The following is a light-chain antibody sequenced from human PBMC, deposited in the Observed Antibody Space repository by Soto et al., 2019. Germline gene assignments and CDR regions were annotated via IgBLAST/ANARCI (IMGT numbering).Light chain of an antibody. CDR2: DAS. Sequence: DIQMTQSPSTLSASVGDRVTITCRASQSISSWLAWYQQKPGKAPKLLIYDASSLESGVPSRFSGSGSGTEFTLNIRSLQPDDFATYYCQQYNSYSWTFGQGTKVAIK. CDR1: QSISSW. J-gene: IGKJ1*01. CDR3: QQYNSYSWT. V-gene: IGKV1-5*01.